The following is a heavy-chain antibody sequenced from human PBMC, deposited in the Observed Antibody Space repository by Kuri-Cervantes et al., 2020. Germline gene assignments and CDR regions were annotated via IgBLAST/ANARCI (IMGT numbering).Heavy chain of an antibody. CDR3: ARVLPWFGDPSGHWDY. Sequence: ASVKVSCKASGYTFTSYGISWVRQAPGQGLEWMGWISAYNGNTNYAQKLQGRVTMTTDTPTSTAYMELRSLRSDDTAVYYCARVLPWFGDPSGHWDYWGQGTLVTVSS. J-gene: IGHJ4*02. V-gene: IGHV1-18*01. D-gene: IGHD3-10*01. CDR2: ISAYNGNT. CDR1: GYTFTSYG.